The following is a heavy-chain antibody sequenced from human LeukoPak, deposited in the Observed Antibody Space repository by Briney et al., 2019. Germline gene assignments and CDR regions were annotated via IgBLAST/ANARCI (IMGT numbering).Heavy chain of an antibody. Sequence: ASVKVSCKASGYTFANYDINWVRQATGQGLEWMGWMNPNSGNTGYAQKFQGRVTITRNTSISTAYMELSSLRSEDTAVYYCAGGQGSGWWVDYYYYMDVWGKGTTVTVSS. CDR2: MNPNSGNT. J-gene: IGHJ6*03. CDR1: GYTFANYD. CDR3: AGGQGSGWWVDYYYYMDV. D-gene: IGHD6-19*01. V-gene: IGHV1-8*01.